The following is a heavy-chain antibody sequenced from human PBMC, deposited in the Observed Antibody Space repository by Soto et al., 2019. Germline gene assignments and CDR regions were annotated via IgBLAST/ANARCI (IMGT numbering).Heavy chain of an antibody. J-gene: IGHJ1*01. V-gene: IGHV1-18*04. D-gene: IGHD3-22*01. CDR1: GYTFTSYG. CDR2: IIAYNGNA. CDR3: ARDEEDGGPDDSSTEYFQD. Sequence: RASVKVSCKASGYTFTSYGRRRVRQAHGQGLEWMGWIIAYNGNANYAQKLQGRVTMTTDTSTSTAYMELRSLRSDDTAVYYCARDEEDGGPDDSSTEYFQDWG.